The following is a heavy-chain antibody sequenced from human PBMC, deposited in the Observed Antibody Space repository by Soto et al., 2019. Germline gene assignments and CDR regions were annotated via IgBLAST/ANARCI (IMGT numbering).Heavy chain of an antibody. CDR1: GYTFTGYY. D-gene: IGHD6-13*01. CDR2: INPNSGGT. CDR3: ARGIAAAGMLDY. J-gene: IGHJ4*02. V-gene: IGHV1-2*02. Sequence: ASVKVSCKASGYTFTGYYMHWVRQAPGQGLEWMGWINPNSGGTNYAQKFQGRVTMTRDTSISTAYMELSRLGSDDTAVYYCARGIAAAGMLDYWGQGTLVTVSS.